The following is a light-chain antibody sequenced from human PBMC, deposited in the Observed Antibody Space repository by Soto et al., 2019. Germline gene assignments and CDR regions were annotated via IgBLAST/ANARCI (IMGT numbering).Light chain of an antibody. Sequence: QPVLTQPPSASGTPGQRVTISCSGSSSNIGSTTVNWYQQLPGTVPKLLIYNSYQRPSGVPDRFSASKSGTSASLAISGLQSEDEADYYCSSWDASLNGYVFGTGTKVTVL. CDR2: NSY. CDR1: SSNIGSTT. J-gene: IGLJ1*01. CDR3: SSWDASLNGYV. V-gene: IGLV1-44*01.